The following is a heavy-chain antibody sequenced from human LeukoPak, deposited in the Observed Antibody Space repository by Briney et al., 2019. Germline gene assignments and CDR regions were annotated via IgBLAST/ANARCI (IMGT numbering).Heavy chain of an antibody. CDR3: ARVTYSSSSLYYYYYMDV. J-gene: IGHJ6*03. CDR2: IYYSGST. CDR1: GGPISSGGYY. V-gene: IGHV4-31*03. Sequence: SQTLSLTCTVSGGPISSGGYYWSWIRQHPGKGLEWIGYIYYSGSTYYNPSLKSRVTISVDTSKNQFSLKLSSVAAADTAVYYCARVTYSSSSLYYYYYMDVWGKGTTVTVSS. D-gene: IGHD6-6*01.